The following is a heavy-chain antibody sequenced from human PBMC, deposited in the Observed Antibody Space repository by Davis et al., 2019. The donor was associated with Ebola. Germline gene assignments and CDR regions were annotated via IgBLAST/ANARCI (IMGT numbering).Heavy chain of an antibody. CDR3: ARGTCSGGNCYEEEYGGSMDV. CDR2: ISPYNGNT. D-gene: IGHD2-15*01. J-gene: IGHJ6*04. V-gene: IGHV1-18*01. Sequence: ASVKVSCKASGYTFVSYGITWVRQAPGQGLEWMGWISPYNGNTDSAQKFQGRVTMTTDTSTSTAYMEMRSLRVDDTAVYYCARGTCSGGNCYEEEYGGSMDVWGKGTAVTVSS. CDR1: GYTFVSYG.